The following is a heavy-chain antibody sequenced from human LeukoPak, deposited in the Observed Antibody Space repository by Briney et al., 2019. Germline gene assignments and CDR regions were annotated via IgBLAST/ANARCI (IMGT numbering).Heavy chain of an antibody. Sequence: PGRSLRLSCAASGFTFSSYDMHWVRQAPGKGLEWVAVMWYDGSNKYNADSVKGRFTISRDNSKNTLYLQMNSLRAEDTAVYYCARGYGSGSGHFDYWGQGTLVTVSS. V-gene: IGHV3-33*01. CDR1: GFTFSSYD. CDR3: ARGYGSGSGHFDY. CDR2: MWYDGSNK. D-gene: IGHD3-10*01. J-gene: IGHJ4*02.